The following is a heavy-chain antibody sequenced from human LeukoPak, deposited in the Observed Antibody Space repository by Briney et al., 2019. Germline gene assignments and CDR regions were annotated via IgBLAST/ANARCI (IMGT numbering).Heavy chain of an antibody. CDR1: GGTFSSYT. J-gene: IGHJ4*02. CDR3: AREEDYYGSGSSFDY. CDR2: IIPILGIA. Sequence: ASVKVSCKASGGTFSSYTISWVRQAPGQGLEWMGRIIPILGIANYAQKFQGRVTITADKSTSTAYMELSSLRSEDTAVYYCAREEDYYGSGSSFDYWGQGTLVTVSS. D-gene: IGHD3-10*01. V-gene: IGHV1-69*04.